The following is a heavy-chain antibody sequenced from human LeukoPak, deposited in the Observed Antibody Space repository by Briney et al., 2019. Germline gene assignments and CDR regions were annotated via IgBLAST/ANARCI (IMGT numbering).Heavy chain of an antibody. V-gene: IGHV5-10-1*01. Sequence: GESLMISCKGSGYSFTSYWISWVRQLPGKGLEWMGRIDPSDSYTNYSPSFQGHVTISADKSISTAYLQWSSLKASDTAMYYCARHDYDILTGFSGSSDYWGQGTLVTVSS. CDR1: GYSFTSYW. CDR3: ARHDYDILTGFSGSSDY. J-gene: IGHJ4*02. D-gene: IGHD3-9*01. CDR2: IDPSDSYT.